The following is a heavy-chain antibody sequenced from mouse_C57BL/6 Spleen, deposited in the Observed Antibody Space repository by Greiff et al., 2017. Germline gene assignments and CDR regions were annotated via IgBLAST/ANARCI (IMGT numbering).Heavy chain of an antibody. CDR1: GYAFTNYL. Sequence: QVQLKQSGAELVRPGTSVKVSCKASGYAFTNYLIEWVKQRPGQGLEWIGVINPGSGGTNYNEKFKGKATLTADKSSSTAYMQLSSLTSEDSAVYFCARGDDPLDYWGQGTTLTVSS. CDR3: ARGDDPLDY. CDR2: INPGSGGT. V-gene: IGHV1-54*01. D-gene: IGHD2-12*01. J-gene: IGHJ2*01.